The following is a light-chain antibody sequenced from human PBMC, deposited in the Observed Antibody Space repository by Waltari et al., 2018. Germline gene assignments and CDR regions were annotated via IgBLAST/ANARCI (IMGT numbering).Light chain of an antibody. Sequence: SYELTQPSSVSVSPGQTASITCSGYNLGSQIVSWFQQRPGQSPVLVIYQDSERPSGIPERFSGSNSGDTATLTISGTQAMDEAEYFCQAWDTSTVVFGGGTELTVL. V-gene: IGLV3-1*01. CDR2: QDS. CDR3: QAWDTSTVV. J-gene: IGLJ3*02. CDR1: NLGSQI.